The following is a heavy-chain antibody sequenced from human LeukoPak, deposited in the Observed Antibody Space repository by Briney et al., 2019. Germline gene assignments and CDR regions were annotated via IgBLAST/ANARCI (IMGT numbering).Heavy chain of an antibody. CDR2: ISGSGGDT. J-gene: IGHJ4*02. CDR1: GFTFSSHV. V-gene: IGHV3-23*01. Sequence: GGSLRHSCAASGFTFSSHVVYGVRPAPGKGVEWGSGISGSGGDTYYAHSVRGRFTISRDNTKNIVYLQMNSLSTEDTAVYYCAKTTTGYSSGRYPGWPVDYWGQGTLVTVSS. D-gene: IGHD6-19*01. CDR3: AKTTTGYSSGRYPGWPVDY.